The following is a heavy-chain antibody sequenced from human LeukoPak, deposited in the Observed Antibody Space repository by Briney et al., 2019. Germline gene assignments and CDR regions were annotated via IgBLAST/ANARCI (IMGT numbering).Heavy chain of an antibody. J-gene: IGHJ4*02. CDR3: ARPAVAGGFDY. Sequence: ASVKVSCKASGYTFSDYDITWVRQAPGQGLEWMGWISVYNGNTNYAQELQGRVTMTTDTSASTAYMELSSLRSEDTAVYYCARPAVAGGFDYWGQGTLVTVSS. CDR1: GYTFSDYD. CDR2: ISVYNGNT. V-gene: IGHV1-18*01. D-gene: IGHD6-19*01.